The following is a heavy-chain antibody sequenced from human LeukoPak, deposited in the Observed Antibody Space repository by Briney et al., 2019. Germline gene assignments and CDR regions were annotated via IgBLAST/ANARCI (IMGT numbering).Heavy chain of an antibody. CDR2: INAYNGNT. V-gene: IGHV1-18*01. J-gene: IGHJ5*02. CDR3: ARDLIAVRPGWFDP. Sequence: ASVKVSCRASGYTFTTYGISWVRLAPGQGLEWMGWINAYNGNTNYAQQFQGRVTMTTDTSMSTAYMELRSLRSDDTAVYYCARDLIAVRPGWFDPWGQGSLVTVSS. D-gene: IGHD6-6*01. CDR1: GYTFTTYG.